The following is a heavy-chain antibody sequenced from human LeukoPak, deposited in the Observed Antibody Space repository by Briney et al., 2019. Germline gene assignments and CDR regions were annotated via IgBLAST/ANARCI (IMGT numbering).Heavy chain of an antibody. J-gene: IGHJ6*02. D-gene: IGHD5-18*01. CDR3: AKARYGYYHYGMDV. Sequence: GGSLRLSCAASGFTFSSYGMHWVRQAPGKGLERVAVISYDGSNKYYADSVKGRFTISRDNSKNTLYLQMNSLRAEDTAVYYCAKARYGYYHYGMDVWGQGTTVTVSS. CDR2: ISYDGSNK. CDR1: GFTFSSYG. V-gene: IGHV3-30*18.